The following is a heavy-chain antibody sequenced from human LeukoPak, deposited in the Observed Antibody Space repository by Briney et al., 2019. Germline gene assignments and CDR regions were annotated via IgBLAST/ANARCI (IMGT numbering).Heavy chain of an antibody. V-gene: IGHV3-30*18. Sequence: GGSLRLSCAASGFTFSSYGMHWVRQAPGKGLEWVAVISYDGSNKYYADSVKGRFTISRDNSKNTLYLQMNSLRAEDTAVYYCAKLVGSTSNFDYWAREPWSPSPQ. CDR3: AKLVGSTSNFDY. CDR2: ISYDGSNK. CDR1: GFTFSSYG. D-gene: IGHD6-25*01. J-gene: IGHJ4*02.